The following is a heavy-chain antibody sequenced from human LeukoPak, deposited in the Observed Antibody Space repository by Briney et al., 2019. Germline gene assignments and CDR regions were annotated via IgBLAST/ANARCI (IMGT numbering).Heavy chain of an antibody. V-gene: IGHV3-74*01. Sequence: GGSLRLSCAASGFSFSVYWMHWVRQAPGKAPVWISRITSDGITSYADSVKGRFTISRDNGKNTVYLQMNSLRVDDTAVYYCARISGATLGYWGQGTLVTVSS. CDR1: GFSFSVYW. CDR3: ARISGATLGY. D-gene: IGHD5-24*01. CDR2: ITSDGIT. J-gene: IGHJ4*02.